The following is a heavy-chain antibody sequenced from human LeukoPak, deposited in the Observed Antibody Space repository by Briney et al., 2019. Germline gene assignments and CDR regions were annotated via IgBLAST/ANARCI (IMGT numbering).Heavy chain of an antibody. J-gene: IGHJ4*02. CDR1: GFTFSSYA. D-gene: IGHD6-6*01. CDR2: ISGSGGST. Sequence: HTGGSLRLSCAASGFTFSSYAMSWVRQAPGKGLEWVSAISGSGGSTYYADSVKGRFTISRDNDNNSLNLQMNSLRVEDTGVYYCAKGKSSSTTFPTDYWGQGTLLTVSS. CDR3: AKGKSSSTTFPTDY. V-gene: IGHV3-23*01.